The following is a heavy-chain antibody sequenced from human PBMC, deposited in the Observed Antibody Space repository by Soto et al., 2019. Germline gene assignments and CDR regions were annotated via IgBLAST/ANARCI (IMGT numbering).Heavy chain of an antibody. CDR1: GFTFSSYS. CDR2: ISSSSSYI. D-gene: IGHD4-4*01. V-gene: IGHV3-21*01. Sequence: PGGSLRLSCAASGFTFSSYSTNWVRQAPGRGLEWVSSISSSSSYIYYADSVKGRFTISRDNAKNSLYLQMNSLRAEDTAVYYCARDGSNYVDYYGMDVWGQGTTVTVSS. CDR3: ARDGSNYVDYYGMDV. J-gene: IGHJ6*02.